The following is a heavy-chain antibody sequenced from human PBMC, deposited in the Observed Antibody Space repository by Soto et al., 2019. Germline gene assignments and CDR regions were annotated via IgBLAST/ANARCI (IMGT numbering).Heavy chain of an antibody. CDR3: ATERFLEWLSRPGYFDY. CDR1: GYTFTSYG. V-gene: IGHV1-18*01. CDR2: ISAYNGET. J-gene: IGHJ4*02. D-gene: IGHD3-3*01. Sequence: ASVKVSCKASGYTFTSYGISWVRQAPGQGLEWMGWISAYNGETIYAQKFQGRVTMTEDTSTDTAYMELSSLRSEDTAVYYCATERFLEWLSRPGYFDYWGQGTLVTVSS.